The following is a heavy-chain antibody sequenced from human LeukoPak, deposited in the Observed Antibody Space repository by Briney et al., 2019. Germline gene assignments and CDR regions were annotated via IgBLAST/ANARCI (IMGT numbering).Heavy chain of an antibody. D-gene: IGHD6-19*01. J-gene: IGHJ4*02. Sequence: PGGSLRLSCAASGFTFRSYGMHWVRQAPGKGLDWVSYISGSSSTIYYADSVKGRFSISRDNAKNSLYLQMNSLRAEDTAVYYCATGSGWVYFDYWGQGILVTVSS. CDR1: GFTFRSYG. CDR2: ISGSSSTI. V-gene: IGHV3-48*01. CDR3: ATGSGWVYFDY.